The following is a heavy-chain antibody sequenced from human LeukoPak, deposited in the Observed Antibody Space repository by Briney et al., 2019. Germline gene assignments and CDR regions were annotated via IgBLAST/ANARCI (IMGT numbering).Heavy chain of an antibody. CDR3: AKDGYNNYDGVDAFDI. D-gene: IGHD4-11*01. V-gene: IGHV3-23*01. Sequence: GGSLRLSCAASGFTFSSYAMSWVRQAPGKGLEWVSAISGSGGSTYYADSVKGRFTISRDNSKNTLYLQMNSLRAEDTAVYYCAKDGYNNYDGVDAFDIWGQGTMVTVSS. J-gene: IGHJ3*02. CDR2: ISGSGGST. CDR1: GFTFSSYA.